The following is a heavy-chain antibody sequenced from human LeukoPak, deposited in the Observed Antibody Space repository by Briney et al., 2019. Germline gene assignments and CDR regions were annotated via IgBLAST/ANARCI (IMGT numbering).Heavy chain of an antibody. V-gene: IGHV3-23*01. CDR1: GFTFSSYA. J-gene: IGHJ2*01. Sequence: GGSLRLSCAASGFTFSSYAMSWVRQAPRKGLEWVSAISGSGGTTYYADSVKGRFTISRDNSKNTLFLQMNSLRAEDTAVYYCAKPAKGSYPYWYFDLWGRGTLVTVSS. D-gene: IGHD1-26*01. CDR2: ISGSGGTT. CDR3: AKPAKGSYPYWYFDL.